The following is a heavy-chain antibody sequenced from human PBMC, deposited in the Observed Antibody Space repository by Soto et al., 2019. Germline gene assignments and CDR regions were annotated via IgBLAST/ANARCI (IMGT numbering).Heavy chain of an antibody. V-gene: IGHV1-69*13. Sequence: ASVKVSCKASGGTFSSYAISWVRQAPGQGLEWMGGIIPIFGTANYAQKFQGRVTITADESTSTAYMELSSLRSEDTAVYYCARDRDGYNHRAFDIWAQGTMVTVSS. D-gene: IGHD5-12*01. CDR1: GGTFSSYA. CDR2: IIPIFGTA. J-gene: IGHJ3*02. CDR3: ARDRDGYNHRAFDI.